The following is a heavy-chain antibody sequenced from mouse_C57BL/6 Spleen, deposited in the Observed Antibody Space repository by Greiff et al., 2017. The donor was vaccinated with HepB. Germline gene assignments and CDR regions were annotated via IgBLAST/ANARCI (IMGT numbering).Heavy chain of an antibody. CDR2: IYPGDGDT. Sequence: VQLQQSGPELVKPGASVKISCKASGYAFSSSWMNWVKQRPGKGLEWIGRIYPGDGDTNYNGKFKGKATLTADKSSSTAYMQLSSLKSEDSAVYFCAREKIYYGNPYYAMDYWGQGTSVTVAS. V-gene: IGHV1-82*01. CDR3: AREKIYYGNPYYAMDY. D-gene: IGHD2-1*01. CDR1: GYAFSSSW. J-gene: IGHJ4*01.